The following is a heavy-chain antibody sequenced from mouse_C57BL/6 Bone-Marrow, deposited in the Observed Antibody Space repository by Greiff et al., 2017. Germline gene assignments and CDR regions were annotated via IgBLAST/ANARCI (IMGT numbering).Heavy chain of an antibody. CDR1: GYTFTHYW. D-gene: IGHD1-1*01. CDR2: IYPGGGYT. CDR3: ARSIYGSSYFDY. J-gene: IGHJ2*01. V-gene: IGHV1-63*01. Sequence: QVQLQQSGAELVRPGTSVKMSCKASGYTFTHYWIGWAKQRPGHGLEWIGYIYPGGGYTNYNEKFKGKATLTADKSSSTAYMQFSSLTSEDSAIYYCARSIYGSSYFDYWGQGTTLTVSS.